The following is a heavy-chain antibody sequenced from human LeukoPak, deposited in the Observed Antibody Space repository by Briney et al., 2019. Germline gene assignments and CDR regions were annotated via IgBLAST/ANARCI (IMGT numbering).Heavy chain of an antibody. Sequence: ASVKVSCKASGYTFTGYYMHWVRQAPGQGLEWMGWINPNSGGTNYAQKFQGRVTMTRDTSISTAYMELSRLRSDDTAVYYCARDLVYYDSSGYPDYWGQGTLVTVS. D-gene: IGHD3-22*01. CDR3: ARDLVYYDSSGYPDY. V-gene: IGHV1-2*02. CDR2: INPNSGGT. J-gene: IGHJ4*02. CDR1: GYTFTGYY.